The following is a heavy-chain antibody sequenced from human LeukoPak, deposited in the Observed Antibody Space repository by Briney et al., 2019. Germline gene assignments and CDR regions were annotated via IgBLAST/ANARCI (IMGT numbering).Heavy chain of an antibody. Sequence: ASVKVACKASGYTFTCYYIHWVRQAPGQGLEWMGWINPNSGGTNYAQKFQGRVTMTRYTSISTAYMELSRLRSDDTAVYYCARGGRGYDSEPIEHWREGTLVTVSS. V-gene: IGHV1-2*02. CDR2: INPNSGGT. CDR3: ARGGRGYDSEPIEH. D-gene: IGHD5-12*01. J-gene: IGHJ4*02. CDR1: GYTFTCYY.